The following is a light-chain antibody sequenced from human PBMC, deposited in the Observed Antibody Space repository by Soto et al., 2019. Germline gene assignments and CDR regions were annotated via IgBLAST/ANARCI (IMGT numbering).Light chain of an antibody. CDR2: DIY. V-gene: IGLV1-51*01. CDR3: GTWGWGPRV. J-gene: IGLJ1*01. CDR1: GSSLGENA. Sequence: QSVLTQPPSVSAAPGQNVTISCSGDGSSLGENAMCWYQVLPGAAPRVLIYDIYKRPSGIPDRFSGSTSGPSATLTITAGQVGDEAEFLWGTWGWGPRVFGAGTKVTVL.